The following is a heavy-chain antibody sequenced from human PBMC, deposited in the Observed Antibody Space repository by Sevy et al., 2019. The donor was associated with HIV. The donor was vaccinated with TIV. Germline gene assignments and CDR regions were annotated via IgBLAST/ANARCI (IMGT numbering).Heavy chain of an antibody. V-gene: IGHV3-23*01. CDR2: ISGGGGTT. CDR1: GFTFSTYA. Sequence: GGCLRLSCAASGFTFSTYAMNCVRQAPGKGPEWVSSISGGGGTTLYSDSVRGRFTTSRDNSRNTVFLQMKSLRADDSALYYCAKLRTYNTVGTEAFDVWGQGTMVTVSS. J-gene: IGHJ3*01. CDR3: AKLRTYNTVGTEAFDV. D-gene: IGHD2-8*02.